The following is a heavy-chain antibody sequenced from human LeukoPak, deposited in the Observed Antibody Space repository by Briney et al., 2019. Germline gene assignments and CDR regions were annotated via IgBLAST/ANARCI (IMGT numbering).Heavy chain of an antibody. D-gene: IGHD5-18*01. Sequence: SVKVSCNASGYTFTSYGISWVRQAPGQGLEWMGWMNPNSGNTGYAQKFQGRVTMTRNTSISTAYMELSSLRSEDTAVYYCAREIQLWLSQHYYYYMDVWGKGTTVTISS. J-gene: IGHJ6*03. CDR3: AREIQLWLSQHYYYYMDV. CDR2: MNPNSGNT. V-gene: IGHV1-8*02. CDR1: GYTFTSYG.